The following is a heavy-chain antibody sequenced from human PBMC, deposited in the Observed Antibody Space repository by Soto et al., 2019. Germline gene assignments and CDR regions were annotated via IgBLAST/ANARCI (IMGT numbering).Heavy chain of an antibody. J-gene: IGHJ6*02. CDR1: GFTFSSYS. CDR2: IIDSGGST. CDR3: AKGRSYYYYYGVDA. V-gene: IGHV3-23*01. Sequence: PGGSLRLSCAASGFTFSSYSMNWVRQAPGKGLEWVSDIIDSGGSTYYADSVKGRFTISRDNSKSTLYLQMNSLRAEDTALYYCAKGRSYYYYYGVDAWGQGTTVTVSS.